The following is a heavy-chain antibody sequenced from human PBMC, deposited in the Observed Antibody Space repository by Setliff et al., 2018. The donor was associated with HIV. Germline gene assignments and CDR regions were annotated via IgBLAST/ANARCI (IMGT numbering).Heavy chain of an antibody. Sequence: PGGSLRLSCAASGFTFSSYGMHWVRQAPGKGLEWVAFIRYDGSNKYYADSVKGRFTISRDNSKNTLYLQMNSLRAEDTAVYYCAKEASHYYDSIGYPEGPYFDYWGQGTLVTVSS. J-gene: IGHJ4*02. V-gene: IGHV3-30*02. CDR3: AKEASHYYDSIGYPEGPYFDY. D-gene: IGHD3-22*01. CDR2: IRYDGSNK. CDR1: GFTFSSYG.